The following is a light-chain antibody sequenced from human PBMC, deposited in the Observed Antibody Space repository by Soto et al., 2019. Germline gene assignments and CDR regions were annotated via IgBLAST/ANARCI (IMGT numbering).Light chain of an antibody. J-gene: IGKJ4*01. Sequence: EIALTQSPATLSLSPGERVTLSCRASQSVSRYLAWYQQKPGQAPRLLISDASNRATGIPARFSGSGSGTDFTLTISSLEPEDFAVYYCQQRSTWPLTFGGGTKVEIK. V-gene: IGKV3-11*01. CDR2: DAS. CDR3: QQRSTWPLT. CDR1: QSVSRY.